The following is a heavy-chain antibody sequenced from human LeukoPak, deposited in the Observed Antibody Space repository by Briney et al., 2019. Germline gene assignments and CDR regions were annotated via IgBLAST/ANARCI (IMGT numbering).Heavy chain of an antibody. D-gene: IGHD6-19*01. Sequence: ASVKVSCKASGYTFINFAINWGRQAPGQRPEWMGWINAGNGNTKYSQKFQGRVTITRDTSASTAYMELSSLRSEDTAVYYCSQNPHEAEAYYFDYWGQGTLVTVSS. CDR2: INAGNGNT. CDR1: GYTFINFA. V-gene: IGHV1-3*01. J-gene: IGHJ4*02. CDR3: SQNPHEAEAYYFDY.